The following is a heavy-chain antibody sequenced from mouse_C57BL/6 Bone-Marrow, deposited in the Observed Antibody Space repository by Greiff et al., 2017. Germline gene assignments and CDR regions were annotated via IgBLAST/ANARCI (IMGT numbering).Heavy chain of an antibody. V-gene: IGHV1-69*01. CDR3: ASDGYYYFFAY. CDR1: GYNFTSYW. CDR2: IDPSDSSP. Sequence: QVQLQQPGAELVMPGASVKLSCTASGYNFTSYWLHWVKQRPGQGLAWIGEIDPSDSSPNYKQKFKGKSTLTVDKSSSTAYMQLSSLTSEDSAVDYCASDGYYYFFAYWGQGTLVTVSA. J-gene: IGHJ3*01. D-gene: IGHD2-3*01.